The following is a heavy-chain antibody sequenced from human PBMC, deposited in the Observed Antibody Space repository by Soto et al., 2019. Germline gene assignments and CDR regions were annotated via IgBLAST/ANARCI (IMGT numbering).Heavy chain of an antibody. CDR1: GGTFSSYT. CDR3: ARGGYSSGWSFDY. D-gene: IGHD6-19*01. Sequence: QVQLVQSGAEVKKPGSSVKVSCKASGGTFSSYTISWVRQAPGQGLEWMGRIIPILGIANSAQKFQGRVTNPADKSTNTAYMELSSLRSEDTAVYYCARGGYSSGWSFDYWGQGTLVTVSS. CDR2: IIPILGIA. J-gene: IGHJ4*02. V-gene: IGHV1-69*02.